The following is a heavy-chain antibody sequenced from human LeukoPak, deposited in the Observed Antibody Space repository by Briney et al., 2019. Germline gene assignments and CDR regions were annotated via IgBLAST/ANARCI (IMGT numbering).Heavy chain of an antibody. CDR2: VYHSGST. D-gene: IGHD4-11*01. CDR3: AREGYSNYRYYFDY. CDR1: GGSISSGGYY. J-gene: IGHJ4*02. V-gene: IGHV4-30-2*01. Sequence: ASETLSPTCTVSGGSISSGGYYWSWIRQPPGKGLEWIGYVYHSGSTYYNPSLKSRVTISVDRSKNQFSLKLSSVTAADTAVYYCAREGYSNYRYYFDYWGQGTLVTVSS.